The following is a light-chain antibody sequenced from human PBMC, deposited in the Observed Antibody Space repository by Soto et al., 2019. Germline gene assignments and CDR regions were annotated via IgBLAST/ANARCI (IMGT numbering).Light chain of an antibody. J-gene: IGKJ4*01. CDR2: WAS. CDR3: QQYYSAPLT. V-gene: IGKV4-1*01. Sequence: DIVMTQSPDSLAVSLGERATINCKSSQSLLYSSSNKNYLAWYQQKPGQSPKLLIYWASTRETGVPDRFSGSGSGTDFTLTISSLQAEDAAVYYCQQYYSAPLTFGGGTKVEIK. CDR1: QSLLYSSSNKNY.